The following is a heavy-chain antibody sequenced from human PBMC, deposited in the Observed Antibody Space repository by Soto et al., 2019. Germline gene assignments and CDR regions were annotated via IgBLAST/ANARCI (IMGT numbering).Heavy chain of an antibody. J-gene: IGHJ6*02. D-gene: IGHD3-10*01. Sequence: SQTLSLTCAISGDGVSSNSAAWNWIRQSPSRGLEWLGRTYYRSKWYNDYAVSVKSRITINPDTSKNQFSLQLNSVTPEDTAVYYCARDPVTMVRGRADYGMDVWGQGTTVTVS. V-gene: IGHV6-1*01. CDR2: TYYRSKWYN. CDR3: ARDPVTMVRGRADYGMDV. CDR1: GDGVSSNSAA.